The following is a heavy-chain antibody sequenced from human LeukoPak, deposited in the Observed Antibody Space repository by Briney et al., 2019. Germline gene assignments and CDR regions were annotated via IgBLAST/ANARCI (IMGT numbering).Heavy chain of an antibody. CDR3: ARQSTRAPPGC. Sequence: PGGSLRLSCAGSGFSLSSYWMSWVRQAPGKGLEWVANIDQDEGDKNYLGSVRGRVTISRDDAKNSVYLQMNSLRAEDTAVYYCARQSTRAPPGCWGPRTLVTASS. V-gene: IGHV3-7*01. D-gene: IGHD5/OR15-5a*01. CDR2: IDQDEGDK. CDR1: GFSLSSYW. J-gene: IGHJ4*01.